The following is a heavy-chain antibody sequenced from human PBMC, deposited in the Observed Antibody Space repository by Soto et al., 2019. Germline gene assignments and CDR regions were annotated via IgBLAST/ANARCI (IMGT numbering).Heavy chain of an antibody. J-gene: IGHJ4*02. CDR2: IWNDGSNK. CDR1: GFTFSSYG. V-gene: IGHV3-33*01. CDR3: ARDYDSSGYPRYYFDY. D-gene: IGHD3-22*01. Sequence: GGSLRLSCAASGFTFSSYGMHWVRQAPGKGLEWVEVIWNDGSNKYYADSVKGRFTISRDNSKNTLYLQMNSLRAEDTAVYYCARDYDSSGYPRYYFDYWGQGTLVTVSS.